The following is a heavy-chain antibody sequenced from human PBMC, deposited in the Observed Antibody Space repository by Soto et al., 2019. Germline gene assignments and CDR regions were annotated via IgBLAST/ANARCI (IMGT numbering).Heavy chain of an antibody. J-gene: IGHJ3*02. Sequence: QVQLVQSGAEVKKPGSSVKVSCKASGGTFSSYAISWVRQAPGQGLEWMGGIIPIFGTANYAQKFQGRVTITADESTSTADMELSSLRSEDTAVYYCARAPGGYCGGDCYSGYAVDIWGQGTMVTVSS. V-gene: IGHV1-69*12. CDR2: IIPIFGTA. CDR1: GGTFSSYA. D-gene: IGHD2-21*02. CDR3: ARAPGGYCGGDCYSGYAVDI.